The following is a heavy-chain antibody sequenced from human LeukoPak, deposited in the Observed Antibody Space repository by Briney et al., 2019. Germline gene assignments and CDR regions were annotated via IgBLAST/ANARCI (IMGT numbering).Heavy chain of an antibody. V-gene: IGHV4-34*01. CDR1: GGSFSGYY. J-gene: IGHJ6*03. CDR2: INHSGST. CDR3: ARRVRRRQQLVRPVYYMDV. Sequence: PSETLSLTCAVYGGSFSGYYWSWIRQPPGKGLEWIGEINHSGSTNYNPSLKSRVTISVDTSKNQFSLKLSSVTAADTAVYYCARRVRRRQQLVRPVYYMDVWGKGTTVTISS. D-gene: IGHD6-13*01.